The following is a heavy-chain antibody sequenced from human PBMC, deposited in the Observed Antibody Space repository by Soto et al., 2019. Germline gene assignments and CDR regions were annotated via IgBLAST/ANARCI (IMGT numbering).Heavy chain of an antibody. CDR1: GFTFSSFA. CDR3: AREVCRTVTTDAGDRYYYDGLDV. V-gene: IGHV3-23*01. CDR2: ISGDGIRT. Sequence: EVQLLESGGGLEQPGGSLRLSCAVSGFTFSSFAMTWVRQAPGKGLEWVSGISGDGIRTYYTDSVRGRFTISRDNSKNTLYLQMNSLRVEDTAVYFCAREVCRTVTTDAGDRYYYDGLDVWGQGTTVTVSS. J-gene: IGHJ6*02. D-gene: IGHD4-17*01.